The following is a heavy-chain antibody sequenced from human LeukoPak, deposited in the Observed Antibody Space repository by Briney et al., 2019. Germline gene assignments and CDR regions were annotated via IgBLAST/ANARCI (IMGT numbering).Heavy chain of an antibody. V-gene: IGHV1-18*01. D-gene: IGHD6-13*01. Sequence: ASVNVSCKASGYTFTSYGISWVRQAPGQGLEWMGWISAYNGNTNYAQKLQGRVTMTTDTSTSTAYMELRSLRSDDTAVYYCAVRYSSSWDLDSGYFDYWGQGTLVTVSS. CDR3: AVRYSSSWDLDSGYFDY. CDR1: GYTFTSYG. CDR2: ISAYNGNT. J-gene: IGHJ4*02.